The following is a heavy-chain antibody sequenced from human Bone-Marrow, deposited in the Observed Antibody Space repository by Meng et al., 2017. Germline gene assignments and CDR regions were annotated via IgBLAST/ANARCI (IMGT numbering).Heavy chain of an antibody. CDR3: ARDTWDQTYYDILTGYYTGDYFDY. D-gene: IGHD3-9*01. CDR2: ISAYNGNT. Sequence: ASVKVSCKASGYTFTSYGISWVRQAPGQGLEWMGWISAYNGNTNYAQKLQGRVTMTTDTSTSTAYMELRSLRSDDKAVYYCARDTWDQTYYDILTGYYTGDYFDYWGQGTLVTVSS. CDR1: GYTFTSYG. V-gene: IGHV1-18*01. J-gene: IGHJ4*02.